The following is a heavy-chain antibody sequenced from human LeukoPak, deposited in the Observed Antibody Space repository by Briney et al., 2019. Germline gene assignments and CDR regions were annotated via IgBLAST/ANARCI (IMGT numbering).Heavy chain of an antibody. D-gene: IGHD3/OR15-3a*01. CDR2: MDGSGKTT. V-gene: IGHV3-23*01. Sequence: GGSLRLSCAASGFTFSSSAMSWVRQAPGKGLGWVSVMDGSGKTTYYADSVKGRFTISRDNSKNTLYLQLTSLRVEDTAVYYCAKVATWTYFDSWGQGTLVTVSP. CDR1: GFTFSSSA. J-gene: IGHJ4*02. CDR3: AKVATWTYFDS.